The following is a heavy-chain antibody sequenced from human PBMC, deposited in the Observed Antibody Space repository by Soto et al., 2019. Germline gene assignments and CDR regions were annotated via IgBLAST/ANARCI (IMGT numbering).Heavy chain of an antibody. Sequence: PSETLSLTCTVSGGSISSYYWSWIRQPAGKGLEWIGRIYTSGSTNYNPSLKSRVTMSVDTSKNQFSLKLSSVTAADTAVYYCARGIVATRPYYYYGMDVWGQGTTVTVS. D-gene: IGHD5-12*01. CDR3: ARGIVATRPYYYYGMDV. J-gene: IGHJ6*02. CDR1: GGSISSYY. V-gene: IGHV4-4*07. CDR2: IYTSGST.